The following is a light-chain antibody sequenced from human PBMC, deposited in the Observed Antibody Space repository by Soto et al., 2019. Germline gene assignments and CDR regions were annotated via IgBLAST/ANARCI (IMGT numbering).Light chain of an antibody. CDR2: EVV. CDR1: KNDIGVYDF. J-gene: IGLJ1*01. V-gene: IGLV2-8*01. Sequence: QSALTQPPSASGSPGQSVTISCTGTKNDIGVYDFVSWYQHHPGKAPRLIIYEVVQRPSGVPDRFSGSKSGNTASLTVSGLQAEDEADSFCKSYAGSNTYVFGSGTKVP. CDR3: KSYAGSNTYV.